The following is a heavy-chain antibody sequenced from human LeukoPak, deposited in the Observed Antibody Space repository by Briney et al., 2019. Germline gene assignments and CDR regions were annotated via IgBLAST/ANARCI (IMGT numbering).Heavy chain of an antibody. Sequence: GGSLRLSCAVSGFTFSSYEMNWVRQAPGKGLEWVSYISSSGSTIYYADSVKGRFTISRDNAKNSLYLQMNSLRAEDTAVYYCARGRNWNDDDPSFDYWGQGTLVTVSS. J-gene: IGHJ4*02. CDR1: GFTFSSYE. D-gene: IGHD1-1*01. CDR2: ISSSGSTI. CDR3: ARGRNWNDDDPSFDY. V-gene: IGHV3-48*03.